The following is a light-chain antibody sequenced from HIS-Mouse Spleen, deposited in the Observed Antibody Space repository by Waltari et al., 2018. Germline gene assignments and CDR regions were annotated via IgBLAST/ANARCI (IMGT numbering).Light chain of an antibody. CDR2: ECS. CDR1: SSDVGSYNL. V-gene: IGLV2-23*01. CDR3: CSYAGSSTWV. J-gene: IGLJ3*02. Sequence: QSALTQPASVSGSPGQSITISCTGTSSDVGSYNLVSWYQQHPGKAPKLMIYECSKRPSGVSNRFSGSKSGNTAYLTISGLQAEDEADYYCCSYAGSSTWVFGGGTKLTVL.